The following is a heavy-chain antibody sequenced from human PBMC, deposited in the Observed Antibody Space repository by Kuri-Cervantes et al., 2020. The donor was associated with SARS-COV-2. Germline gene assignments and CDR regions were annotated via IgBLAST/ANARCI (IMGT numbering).Heavy chain of an antibody. J-gene: IGHJ6*02. D-gene: IGHD4-23*01. Sequence: GESLKISCAASGFTFSSYSMNWVRQAPGKGLEWVAVISYDGSNKYYADSVKGRFTISRDNSKNTLYLQMNSLRAKDTAVYYCARDLFGGGGYYYGMDVWGQGTTVTVSS. CDR2: ISYDGSNK. V-gene: IGHV3-30*03. CDR1: GFTFSSYS. CDR3: ARDLFGGGGYYYGMDV.